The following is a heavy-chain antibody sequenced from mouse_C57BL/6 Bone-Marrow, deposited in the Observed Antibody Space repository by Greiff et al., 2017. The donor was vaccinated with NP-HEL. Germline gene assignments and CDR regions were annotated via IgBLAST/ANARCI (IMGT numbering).Heavy chain of an antibody. J-gene: IGHJ4*01. Sequence: VQGVESGPELVKPGASVKISCKASGYAFSSSWMNWVKQRPGKGLEWIGRIYPGDGDTNYNGKFKGKATLTADKSSSTAYMQLSSLTSEDSAVYFCARPVVDAMDYWGQGTSVTVSS. CDR2: IYPGDGDT. D-gene: IGHD1-1*01. CDR3: ARPVVDAMDY. CDR1: GYAFSSSW. V-gene: IGHV1-82*01.